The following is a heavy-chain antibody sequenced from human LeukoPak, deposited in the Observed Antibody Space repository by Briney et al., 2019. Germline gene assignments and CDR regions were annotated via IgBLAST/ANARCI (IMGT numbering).Heavy chain of an antibody. J-gene: IGHJ4*02. D-gene: IGHD1-26*01. CDR1: GFTFSRDA. CDR3: ARGGSGSYFGY. V-gene: IGHV3-30-3*01. Sequence: PGGSLRLSCGASGFTFSRDAMHWVRQAPGKGLEWVAAISDDGTNKYYADSVKGRLTISRDNSKNTLYLQMNSLRDEDTAVYYCARGGSGSYFGYWAREPWSLSPQ. CDR2: ISDDGTNK.